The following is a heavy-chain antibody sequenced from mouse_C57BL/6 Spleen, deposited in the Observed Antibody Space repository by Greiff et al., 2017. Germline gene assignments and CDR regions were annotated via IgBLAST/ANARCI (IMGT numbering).Heavy chain of an antibody. Sequence: QVQLQQSGPGLVQPSQSLSITCTVSGFSLTSYGVHWVRQSPGKGLEWLGVIWRGGSTDYNAAFMSRLSITKDNSKSQVFFKMNRLQADDTARYDCAKWVYYYGSSYEYYAMDYWGQGTSGTVSS. CDR2: IWRGGST. CDR3: AKWVYYYGSSYEYYAMDY. J-gene: IGHJ4*01. V-gene: IGHV2-5*01. D-gene: IGHD1-1*01. CDR1: GFSLTSYG.